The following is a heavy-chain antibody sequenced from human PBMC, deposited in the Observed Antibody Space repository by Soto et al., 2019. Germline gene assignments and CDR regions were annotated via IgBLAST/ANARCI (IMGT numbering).Heavy chain of an antibody. V-gene: IGHV3-9*01. CDR3: AKDYFGSGSPAFDY. Sequence: GGSLRLSCAASGFTFDDYARYWVRQAPGKGLEWVSGITWNSGRIAYADSVKGRFTISGDNAKNSLYLQMNSLRTEDTALYYCAKDYFGSGSPAFDYWGHGTLLTVSS. J-gene: IGHJ4*01. CDR1: GFTFDDYA. D-gene: IGHD3-10*01. CDR2: ITWNSGRI.